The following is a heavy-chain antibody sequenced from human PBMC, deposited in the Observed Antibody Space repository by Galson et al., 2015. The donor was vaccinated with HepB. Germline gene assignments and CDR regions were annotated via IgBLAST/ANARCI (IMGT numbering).Heavy chain of an antibody. CDR2: TYYRSKWYN. V-gene: IGHV6-1*01. D-gene: IGHD6-19*01. Sequence: CAISGDSVSSNSAAWNWIRQSPSRGLEWLGRTYYRSKWYNDYAVSMRSRITITPDTSKNQFSLQMNSVTPEDAAVYYCGRDGSGWHYFDYWGQGTLVTVSS. J-gene: IGHJ4*02. CDR3: GRDGSGWHYFDY. CDR1: GDSVSSNSAA.